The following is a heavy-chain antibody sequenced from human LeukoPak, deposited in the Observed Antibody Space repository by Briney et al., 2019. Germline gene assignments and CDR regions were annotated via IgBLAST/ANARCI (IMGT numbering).Heavy chain of an antibody. CDR1: GGSISSYY. Sequence: PSETLSLTCTVSGGSISSYYWSWIRQPPGKGLEWIGEINHSGSTNYNPSLKSRVTISVDTSKNQFSLKLSSVTAADTAVYYCARLYGDYAPYAFDIWGQGTMVTVSS. J-gene: IGHJ3*02. V-gene: IGHV4-34*01. CDR2: INHSGST. CDR3: ARLYGDYAPYAFDI. D-gene: IGHD4-17*01.